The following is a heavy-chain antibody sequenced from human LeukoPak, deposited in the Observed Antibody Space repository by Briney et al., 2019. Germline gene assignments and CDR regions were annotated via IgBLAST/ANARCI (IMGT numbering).Heavy chain of an antibody. V-gene: IGHV3-21*01. CDR1: GFTFSMYS. D-gene: IGHD3-22*01. Sequence: GGSLRLSCAASGFTFSMYSMNWVRQAPGKGLEWVSSIDSDSNYMYYADSVKGRFTISRDNAKNSLYLQMNSLTAEDTAMYYCARDLAYYYDSNYDWGQGTLVAVSS. CDR2: IDSDSNYM. CDR3: ARDLAYYYDSNYD. J-gene: IGHJ4*02.